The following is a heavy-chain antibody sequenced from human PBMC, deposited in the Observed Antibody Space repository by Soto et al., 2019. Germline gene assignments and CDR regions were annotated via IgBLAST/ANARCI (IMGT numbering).Heavy chain of an antibody. V-gene: IGHV4-39*01. J-gene: IGHJ4*02. CDR3: AGTTGRGRLATFDY. D-gene: IGHD1-1*01. Sequence: SATRSLTCTLSGASITSTTYFWAWTRKPPGKGLEWVGSIYHSGKTHYNPSLKSRVTISVDRSKNQFSLQMSSVTAADTAVYYCAGTTGRGRLATFDYWGQGTLVTVSS. CDR1: GASITSTTYF. CDR2: IYHSGKT.